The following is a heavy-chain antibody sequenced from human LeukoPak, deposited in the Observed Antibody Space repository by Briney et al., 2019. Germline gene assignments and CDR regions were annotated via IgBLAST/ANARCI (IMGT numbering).Heavy chain of an antibody. CDR1: GFTFSSYA. J-gene: IGHJ4*02. CDR3: AKDVTMIVVVGNYFDY. CDR2: ISGSGGST. Sequence: PGGSLRLSCAASGFTFSSYAMSWVRQGPGKGLEWVSTISGSGGSTYYADSVKGRFTISRDNSKNTLYLQMNSLRAEDTAVYFCAKDVTMIVVVGNYFDYWGQGTLVTVSS. V-gene: IGHV3-23*01. D-gene: IGHD3-22*01.